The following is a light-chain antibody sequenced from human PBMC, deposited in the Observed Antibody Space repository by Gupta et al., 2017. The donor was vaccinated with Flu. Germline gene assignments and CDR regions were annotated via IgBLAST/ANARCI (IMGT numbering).Light chain of an antibody. CDR3: QQTYFSFS. CDR2: GAS. CDR1: RSISVY. V-gene: IGKV1-39*01. J-gene: IGKJ4*01. Sequence: DIQMTQSPSSLSASVGDRVTITCRASRSISVYVNWYQQKSGKAPNLLIYGASTLQSGVPSRFSGSASGTDFTLTISNLQPEDFATYYCQQTYFSFSFGGGTKIDIK.